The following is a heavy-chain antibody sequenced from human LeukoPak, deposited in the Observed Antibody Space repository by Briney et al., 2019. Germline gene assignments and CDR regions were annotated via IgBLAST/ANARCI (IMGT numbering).Heavy chain of an antibody. V-gene: IGHV1-18*01. Sequence: GASVKVSCKASGYTFTSYGISWVRQAPGQRLEWMGWISAYNGNTNYAQKLQGRVTMTTDTSTSTAYMELRSLRSDDTAVYYCARVVGSSWAIYYFDYWGQGTLVTVSS. CDR2: ISAYNGNT. CDR3: ARVVGSSWAIYYFDY. D-gene: IGHD6-13*01. CDR1: GYTFTSYG. J-gene: IGHJ4*02.